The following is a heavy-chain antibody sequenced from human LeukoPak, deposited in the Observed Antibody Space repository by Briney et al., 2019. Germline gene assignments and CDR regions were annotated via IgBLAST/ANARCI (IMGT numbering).Heavy chain of an antibody. Sequence: ASVNVSCKASGYTFTSYGISWVRQAPGQGLEWMGWISAYNGNTNYAQKLQGRVTMTTDTSTSTAYMELRSLRSDDTAVYYCARSTLTIFGVLDAFDIWGQGTMVTVSS. J-gene: IGHJ3*02. CDR2: ISAYNGNT. D-gene: IGHD3-3*01. CDR1: GYTFTSYG. V-gene: IGHV1-18*01. CDR3: ARSTLTIFGVLDAFDI.